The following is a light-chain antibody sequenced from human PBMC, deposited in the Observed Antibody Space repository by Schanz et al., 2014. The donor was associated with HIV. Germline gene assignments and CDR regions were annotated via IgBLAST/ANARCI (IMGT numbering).Light chain of an antibody. J-gene: IGLJ2*01. CDR1: SSNIGTYN. CDR2: TQD. CDR3: ISYTSDTVL. Sequence: QSVLTQPPSTSGTPGQRVAISCSGSSSNIGTYNVNWYQQLPGTAPRLLIYTQDQRPSGVPARFSGSKSGSSASLAISGLQAEDEADYYCISYTSDTVLFGGGTKLTVL. V-gene: IGLV1-44*01.